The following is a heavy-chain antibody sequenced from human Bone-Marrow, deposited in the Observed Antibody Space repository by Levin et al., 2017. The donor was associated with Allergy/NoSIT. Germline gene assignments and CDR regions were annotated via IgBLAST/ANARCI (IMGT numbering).Heavy chain of an antibody. CDR3: AKAPELATIGGAFEI. V-gene: IGHV3-30*18. CDR1: GFIFSRYA. D-gene: IGHD1-26*01. CDR2: ISDDGSNQ. Sequence: GGSLRLSCAASGFIFSRYAMHWVRQAPGKGLEWVAVISDDGSNQYYGDSVKGRFTVSRDNSKNKMYLQMTSLRAEDTAVYSCAKAPELATIGGAFEIRGQGTMVIVSS. J-gene: IGHJ3*02.